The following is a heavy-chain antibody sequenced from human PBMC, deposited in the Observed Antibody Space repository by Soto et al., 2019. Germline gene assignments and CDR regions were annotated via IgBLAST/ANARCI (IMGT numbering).Heavy chain of an antibody. Sequence: GGSLRLSCAASGFTFSSYAMSWVRQAPGKGLEWVSAISGSGGSTYYADSVKGRFTISRDNSKNTLYLQMNSLRAEDTAVYYCAKPPVVTVWVGSNWFDPWGQGTLVTVSS. CDR2: ISGSGGST. D-gene: IGHD2-21*02. CDR1: GFTFSSYA. J-gene: IGHJ5*02. CDR3: AKPPVVTVWVGSNWFDP. V-gene: IGHV3-23*01.